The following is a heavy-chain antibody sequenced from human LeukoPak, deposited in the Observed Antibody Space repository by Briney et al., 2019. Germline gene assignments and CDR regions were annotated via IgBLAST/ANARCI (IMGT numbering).Heavy chain of an antibody. Sequence: GSLRLSCAASGFTFSDYYMSWIRQAPGKGLEWVSYISSSGSTTYSADSVKGRFTISRDNSRNTLYLQMNSLRAEDTAVYYCAKGLGDFGRTGAFDIWGQGTMVTVSS. CDR3: AKGLGDFGRTGAFDI. V-gene: IGHV3-11*01. CDR1: GFTFSDYY. J-gene: IGHJ3*02. CDR2: ISSSGSTT. D-gene: IGHD2-21*02.